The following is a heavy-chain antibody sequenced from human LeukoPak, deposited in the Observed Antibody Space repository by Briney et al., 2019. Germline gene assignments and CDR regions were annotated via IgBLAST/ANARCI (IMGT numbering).Heavy chain of an antibody. D-gene: IGHD2-21*02. CDR1: GGSISSYY. CDR3: ARGWSGGDYHFDY. V-gene: IGHV4-59*01. J-gene: IGHJ4*02. CDR2: IYNSGST. Sequence: PSETLSHTCTVSGGSISSYYWSWIRQPPGKGLEWIGYIYNSGSTNYNPSLKSRVTISVDTSKNQFSLKLSSVTAADTAVYYCARGWSGGDYHFDYWGQGTLVTVSS.